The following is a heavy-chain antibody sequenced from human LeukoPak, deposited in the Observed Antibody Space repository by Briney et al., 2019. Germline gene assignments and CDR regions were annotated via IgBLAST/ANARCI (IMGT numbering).Heavy chain of an antibody. CDR1: GFTFSSYG. D-gene: IGHD3-16*01. CDR3: ARDDALGDDALDI. CDR2: ILNDGSQE. V-gene: IGHV3-33*01. J-gene: IGHJ3*02. Sequence: GGSLRLSCAASGFTFSSYGMHWVRQAPGKGLEWVAVILNDGSQEKYADSVKGRFTISRDNSKNTLFLQMNSLRAEDTAVYYCARDDALGDDALDIWGQGTMVTVSS.